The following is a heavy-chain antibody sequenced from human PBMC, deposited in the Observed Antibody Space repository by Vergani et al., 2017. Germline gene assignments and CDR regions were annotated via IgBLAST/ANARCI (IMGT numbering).Heavy chain of an antibody. Sequence: EVQLVESGGGLVQPGGSLRLSCAASGFTFSSYWMSWVRQAPGKGLEWVANIKQDGSEKYYVDSVKGRFTISRDNAKNSLYLQMNSLRAEDTAVYYCARXLDCSSTSCYTYWYFDLWGRGTLVTVSS. CDR3: ARXLDCSSTSCYTYWYFDL. CDR2: IKQDGSEK. V-gene: IGHV3-7*01. D-gene: IGHD2-2*01. J-gene: IGHJ2*01. CDR1: GFTFSSYW.